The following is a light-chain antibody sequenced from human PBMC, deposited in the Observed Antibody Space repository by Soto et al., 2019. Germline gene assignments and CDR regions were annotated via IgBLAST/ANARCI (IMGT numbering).Light chain of an antibody. CDR3: CSYAGSSTPYV. J-gene: IGLJ1*01. Sequence: QCLLTQPASVSGSPGQSITISCTGTISDVGSYNLVSWYQQHPGKAPKLMIYEGSKRPSGVSNRFSGSKSGDTASLTISGLQAEDEADYYCCSYAGSSTPYVFRTGTKVTVL. CDR1: ISDVGSYNL. CDR2: EGS. V-gene: IGLV2-23*01.